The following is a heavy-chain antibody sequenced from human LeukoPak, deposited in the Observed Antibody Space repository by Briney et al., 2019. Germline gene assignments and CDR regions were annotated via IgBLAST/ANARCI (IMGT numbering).Heavy chain of an antibody. CDR2: IYYSGST. CDR3: ARDPMGRYCSSTSCYTWWGSFDY. CDR1: GGSNSSSSYY. Sequence: PSETLSLTCTVSGGSNSSSSYYWGWIRQPPGKGLEWIGSIYYSGSTYYNPSLKSRVTISVDTSKNQFSLKLSSVTAADTAVYYCARDPMGRYCSSTSCYTWWGSFDYWGQGTLVTVSS. D-gene: IGHD2-2*02. J-gene: IGHJ4*02. V-gene: IGHV4-39*07.